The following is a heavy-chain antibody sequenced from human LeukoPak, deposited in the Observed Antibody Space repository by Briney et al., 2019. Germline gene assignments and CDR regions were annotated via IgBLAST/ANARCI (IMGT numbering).Heavy chain of an antibody. D-gene: IGHD3-3*01. V-gene: IGHV3-23*01. CDR2: LSGDGYST. CDR1: GFTFSTYA. CDR3: AKGRITIFGVVIN. Sequence: GGSLRLSCAASGFTFSTYAMSWVRQAPGKGLEWVSGLSGDGYSTVYADSVKGRFTISRDNSKNTLFLQMNSLRAEDTAVYYCAKGRITIFGVVINWGQGTLVTVSS. J-gene: IGHJ4*02.